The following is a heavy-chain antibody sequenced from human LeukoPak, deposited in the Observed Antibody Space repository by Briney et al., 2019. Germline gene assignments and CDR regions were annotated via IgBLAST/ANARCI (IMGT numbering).Heavy chain of an antibody. CDR1: GYSVTRCE. V-gene: IGHV5-51*01. CDR2: IYPGDSDT. Sequence: GGSIQTSCENAGYSVTRCESVEVGRMRGKGLKWMGIIYPGDSDTRYSPSFQVQVTISADKSISTAYLQWSSLKASDPAMSYCARMSQLPTFDYWGQGTLVTVSS. CDR3: ARMSQLPTFDY. J-gene: IGHJ4*02. D-gene: IGHD2-2*01.